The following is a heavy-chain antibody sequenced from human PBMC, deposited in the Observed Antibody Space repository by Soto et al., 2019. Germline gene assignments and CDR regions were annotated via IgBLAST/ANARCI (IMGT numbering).Heavy chain of an antibody. V-gene: IGHV1-3*05. CDR1: GYTFTAYA. CDR3: TRAAISPYGGLIGPFDY. D-gene: IGHD3-16*02. Sequence: QVQLAQSGAEERKPGASVKVSCEATGYTFTAYAMHWVRQAPGQRLEWMGGINPANGNTKYSQKFQGRLTITSDTSANTVDMELNSLTSEDTAMYYCTRAAISPYGGLIGPFDYWGQGNLVTVSS. CDR2: INPANGNT. J-gene: IGHJ4*02.